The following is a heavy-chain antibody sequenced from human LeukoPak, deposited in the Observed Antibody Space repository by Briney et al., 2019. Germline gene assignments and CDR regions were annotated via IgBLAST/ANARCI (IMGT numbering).Heavy chain of an antibody. Sequence: ASVKVSCKASGYTFTSYGISWVRQAPGQGLEWMGWISAYNGNTNYAQKLQDRVTMTTDASTSTAYMELRSLRSDDTAVYYCARGRWLDWFDPWAREPWSPSPQ. J-gene: IGHJ5*02. CDR3: ARGRWLDWFDP. V-gene: IGHV1-18*01. D-gene: IGHD4-23*01. CDR1: GYTFTSYG. CDR2: ISAYNGNT.